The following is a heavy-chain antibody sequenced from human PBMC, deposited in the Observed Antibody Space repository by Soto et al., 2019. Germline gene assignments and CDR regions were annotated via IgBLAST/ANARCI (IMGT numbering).Heavy chain of an antibody. J-gene: IGHJ6*02. CDR2: ISRSGSDI. D-gene: IGHD2-2*03. CDR3: ATVGYCSSTSCQTRYYYYGMDV. Sequence: GGSLRLSCAASGFTFSDYSMNWVRQAPGKGLEWVSYISRSGSDIYYADSVKGRFTISRDNAKNSLFPQMNSLRAEDTAVYYCATVGYCSSTSCQTRYYYYGMDVWGQGTTVTVSS. CDR1: GFTFSDYS. V-gene: IGHV3-11*01.